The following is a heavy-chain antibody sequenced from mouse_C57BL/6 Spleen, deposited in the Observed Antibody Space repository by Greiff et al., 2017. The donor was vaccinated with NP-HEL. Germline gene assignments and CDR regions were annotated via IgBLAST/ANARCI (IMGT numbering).Heavy chain of an antibody. D-gene: IGHD2-4*01. V-gene: IGHV1-85*01. CDR2: IYPRDGST. Sequence: VQLQESGPELVKPGASVKLSCKASGYTFTSYDINWVKQRPGQGLEWIGWIYPRDGSTKYNEKFKGKATLTVDTSSSTAYMELHSLTSEDSAVYFCATIYYDYDVDYWGQGTTLTVSS. J-gene: IGHJ2*01. CDR1: GYTFTSYD. CDR3: ATIYYDYDVDY.